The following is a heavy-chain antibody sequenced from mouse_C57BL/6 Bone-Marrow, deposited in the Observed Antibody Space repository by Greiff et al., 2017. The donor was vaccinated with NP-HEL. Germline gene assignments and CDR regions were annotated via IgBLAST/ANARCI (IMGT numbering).Heavy chain of an antibody. V-gene: IGHV1-85*01. Sequence: QVQLQQSGPELVKPGASVKLSCKASGYTFTSYDINWVKQRPGQGLEWIGWIYPGDGSTKYNEKFKGKATLTVDTSSSTAYMELHSLTSEDSAVYFCARSDSSGYFNYWGQGTTLTVSS. D-gene: IGHD3-2*02. CDR1: GYTFTSYD. J-gene: IGHJ2*01. CDR2: IYPGDGST. CDR3: ARSDSSGYFNY.